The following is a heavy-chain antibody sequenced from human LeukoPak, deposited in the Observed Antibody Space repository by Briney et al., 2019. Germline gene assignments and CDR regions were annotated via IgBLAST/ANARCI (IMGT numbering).Heavy chain of an antibody. Sequence: ASVKVSCKASGYTFTSYYMHWVRQAPGQGLEWVGIINPSGGSTSYAQKFQGRVTMTRDTSTSTVHMELSSLRSEDTAVYYCARVGGVATSGYYYGMDVWGQGTTVTVSS. CDR1: GYTFTSYY. V-gene: IGHV1-46*01. CDR3: ARVGGVATSGYYYGMDV. D-gene: IGHD5-12*01. CDR2: INPSGGST. J-gene: IGHJ6*02.